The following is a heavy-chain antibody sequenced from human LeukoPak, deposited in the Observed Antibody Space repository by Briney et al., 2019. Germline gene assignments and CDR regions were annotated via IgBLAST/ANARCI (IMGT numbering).Heavy chain of an antibody. Sequence: GGSLRLSCAASGFTFSSYSMNWVRQAPGKGLEWVSSISSSSSYIYYADSVKGRFTISRDNAKNSLYLQMNSLRAEDTAVYYCARDVRGYSCGYYFDYWGQGTLVTVSS. D-gene: IGHD5-18*01. V-gene: IGHV3-21*01. CDR2: ISSSSSYI. J-gene: IGHJ4*02. CDR3: ARDVRGYSCGYYFDY. CDR1: GFTFSSYS.